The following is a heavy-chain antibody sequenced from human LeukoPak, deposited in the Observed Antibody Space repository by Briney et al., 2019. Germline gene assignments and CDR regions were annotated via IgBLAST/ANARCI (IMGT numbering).Heavy chain of an antibody. V-gene: IGHV3-21*01. D-gene: IGHD3-10*01. J-gene: IGHJ4*02. CDR3: ARDLGPVHSGY. Sequence: GGSLRFSCAASGFTFSSYSMNWVRQAPGKGLEWVSSISSSSSYINYADSVRGRFTISRDDAKNSLYLQMNSLRAEDTAVYYCARDLGPVHSGYWGQGTLVTVSS. CDR2: ISSSSSYI. CDR1: GFTFSSYS.